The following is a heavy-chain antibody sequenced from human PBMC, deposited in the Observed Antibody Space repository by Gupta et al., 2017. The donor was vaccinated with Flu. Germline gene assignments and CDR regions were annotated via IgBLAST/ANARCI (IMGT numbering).Heavy chain of an antibody. CDR2: ISAYNGNT. J-gene: IGHJ5*02. V-gene: IGHV1-18*01. CDR1: GYTFTSYG. CDR3: ARVTERITIFGVPNNWFDP. Sequence: QVQLVQSGAEVKKPGASVKVSCKASGYTFTSYGISWVRQAPGQGLEWMGWISAYNGNTNYAQKLQGRVTMTTDTSTSTAYMELRSLRSDDTAVYYCARVTERITIFGVPNNWFDPWGQGTLVTVSS. D-gene: IGHD3-3*01.